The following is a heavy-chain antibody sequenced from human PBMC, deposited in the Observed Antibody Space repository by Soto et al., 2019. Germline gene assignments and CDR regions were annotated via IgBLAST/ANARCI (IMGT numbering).Heavy chain of an antibody. CDR2: ISGSGGST. J-gene: IGHJ4*02. D-gene: IGHD2-15*01. V-gene: IGHV3-23*01. CDR3: AKDGMTIHQTGGRTYSGYFDY. CDR1: GFTFSSYA. Sequence: EVQLLESGGGLVQPGGSLRLSCAASGFTFSSYAMSWVRQAPGKGLEWVSAISGSGGSTYYADSVKGRFTISRDNSKNTLHLQMNSLRAEDTAVYYCAKDGMTIHQTGGRTYSGYFDYWGQGTLVTVSS.